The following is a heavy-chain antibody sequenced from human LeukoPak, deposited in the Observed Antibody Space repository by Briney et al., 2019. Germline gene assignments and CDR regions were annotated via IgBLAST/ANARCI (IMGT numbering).Heavy chain of an antibody. CDR2: IIPIFGTA. J-gene: IGHJ4*02. V-gene: IGHV1-69*13. CDR1: GGTFSSYA. Sequence: GASVKVSCKASGGTFSSYAISWVRQAPGQGLEWMGGIIPIFGTANYAQKFQGRVTITADESTSTAYMELSSLRSEDTAVYYCARELPYSSGWYDYWGQGTLVTVSS. D-gene: IGHD6-19*01. CDR3: ARELPYSSGWYDY.